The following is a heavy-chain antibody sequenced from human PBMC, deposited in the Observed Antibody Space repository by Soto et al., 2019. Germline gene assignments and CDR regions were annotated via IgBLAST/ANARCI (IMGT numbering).Heavy chain of an antibody. CDR1: AGCICSYD. V-gene: IGHV4-59*01. CDR2: IYYSGST. D-gene: IGHD3-10*01. CDR3: ARRYGASFDY. J-gene: IGHJ4*02. Sequence: SATRSLTCTVAAGCICSYDWGWIRQPPGKGLEWIGYIYYSGSTNYNPSLKSRVTISVDTSKNQFSLKLSSVTAADTAGYYCARRYGASFDYSGQGTLVSVS.